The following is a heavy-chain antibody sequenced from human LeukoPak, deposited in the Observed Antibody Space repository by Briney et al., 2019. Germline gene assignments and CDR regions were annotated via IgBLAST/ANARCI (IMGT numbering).Heavy chain of an antibody. CDR3: ARQDCSGGSCLYGADV. V-gene: IGHV5-10-1*01. J-gene: IGHJ6*02. D-gene: IGHD2-15*01. CDR1: GYSFTSYW. Sequence: GESLKISCKGSGYSFTSYWISWVRQMPGKGLEWMGKIDPSDSYTDYSPSFQGHVTISADKSISTAYLQWSSLKASDTAMYYCARQDCSGGSCLYGADVWGQGTTVTVSS. CDR2: IDPSDSYT.